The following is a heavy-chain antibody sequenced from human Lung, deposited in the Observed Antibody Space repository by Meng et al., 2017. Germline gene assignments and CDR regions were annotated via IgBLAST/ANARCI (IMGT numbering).Heavy chain of an antibody. CDR2: IDPKSGDT. Sequence: VQLGHPGAEVKKPGAPVKVSCKPSGDNFPDYYIHWGRLAPGQGLEWMGHIDPKSGDTRYAQKFQGRVTMTGDTSISTAYMELTGLRSDDTALYYCARDEDISAAGKLFGDYWGQGTLVTVSS. CDR3: ARDEDISAAGKLFGDY. J-gene: IGHJ4*02. V-gene: IGHV1-2*06. D-gene: IGHD6-13*01. CDR1: GDNFPDYY.